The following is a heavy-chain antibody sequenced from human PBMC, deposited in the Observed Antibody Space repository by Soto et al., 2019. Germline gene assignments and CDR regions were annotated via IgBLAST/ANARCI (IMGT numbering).Heavy chain of an antibody. Sequence: QVQLQESGPGLVKPSGTLSLTCAVSGGSISSSNWWSWVRQPPGKGLEWIGEIYHSGSTNYNPSLKSRVTISVDKSKNQFSLKLSSVTAADTAVYYCARDQRVYYYGSGSYPTEAFDIWGQGTMVTVSS. CDR2: IYHSGST. J-gene: IGHJ3*02. V-gene: IGHV4-4*02. CDR3: ARDQRVYYYGSGSYPTEAFDI. D-gene: IGHD3-10*01. CDR1: GGSISSSNW.